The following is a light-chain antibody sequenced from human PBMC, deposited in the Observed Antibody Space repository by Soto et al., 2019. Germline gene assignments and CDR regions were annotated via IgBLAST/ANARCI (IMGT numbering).Light chain of an antibody. CDR1: QSVSTY. CDR2: AAS. Sequence: DIQMTQSPSSLSASVGDRVTITCRASQSVSTYLNWYQQKPGKAPKLLIYAASTLQRGVPSRFSGSGSGTDFTLTISSLQPEDFATYYCQQSYTTPFTFGCGTRVDIK. V-gene: IGKV1-39*01. J-gene: IGKJ3*01. CDR3: QQSYTTPFT.